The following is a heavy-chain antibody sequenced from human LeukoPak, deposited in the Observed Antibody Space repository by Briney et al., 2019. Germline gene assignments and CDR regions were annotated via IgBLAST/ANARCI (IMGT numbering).Heavy chain of an antibody. CDR2: INWNGGST. CDR3: AREHCGGDCYSPSNWFDP. V-gene: IGHV3-20*04. J-gene: IGHJ5*02. D-gene: IGHD2-21*01. Sequence: GGSLRLSCAASGFTFDDYGMSWVRQAPGKGLELVSGINWNGGSTGYADSVKGRFTISRDNAKNSLYLQMNSLRAEDTALYYCAREHCGGDCYSPSNWFDPWGQGTLVTASS. CDR1: GFTFDDYG.